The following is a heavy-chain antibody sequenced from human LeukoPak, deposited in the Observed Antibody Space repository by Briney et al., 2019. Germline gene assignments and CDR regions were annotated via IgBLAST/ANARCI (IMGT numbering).Heavy chain of an antibody. CDR2: INPNSGGT. CDR3: ARTYCSSTSCLGNYYGMDV. V-gene: IGHV1-2*06. D-gene: IGHD2-2*01. Sequence: ASVKVSCKASGYTFTSYGISWVRQAPGQGLEWMGRINPNSGGTNYAQKFQGRVTMTRDTSISTAYMELSRLRSDDTAVYYCARTYCSSTSCLGNYYGMDVWGQGTTVTVSS. J-gene: IGHJ6*02. CDR1: GYTFTSYG.